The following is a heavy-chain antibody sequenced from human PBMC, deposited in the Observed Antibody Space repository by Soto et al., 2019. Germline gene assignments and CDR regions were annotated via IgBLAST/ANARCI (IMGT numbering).Heavy chain of an antibody. J-gene: IGHJ4*02. CDR1: VGSFNVYS. V-gene: IGHV4-34*01. D-gene: IGHD1-1*01. CDR2: IDHSGTT. Sequence: SETLXLTXVVXVGSFNVYSWTGIRQPPGKGLEWIGEIDHSGTTNCNPSLKSRVTISVDTSKNQFSLKLSSVTAADTAVYYCARGVPGRTFDYWGQGTLVTVSS. CDR3: ARGVPGRTFDY.